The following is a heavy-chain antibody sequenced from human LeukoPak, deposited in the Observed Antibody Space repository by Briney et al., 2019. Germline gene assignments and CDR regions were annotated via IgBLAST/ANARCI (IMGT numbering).Heavy chain of an antibody. J-gene: IGHJ4*02. CDR2: INHSGST. D-gene: IGHD4-17*01. V-gene: IGHV4-34*01. CDR3: ARGKTTATGDFDY. CDR1: GGSFSGYY. Sequence: TSETLSLTCAVYGGSFSGYYWSWIRQPPGKGLEWIGEINHSGSTNYNPSLKSRVTISVDTSKNQFSLKLSSVTAAVTAVYYCARGKTTATGDFDYWGQGTLVTVSS.